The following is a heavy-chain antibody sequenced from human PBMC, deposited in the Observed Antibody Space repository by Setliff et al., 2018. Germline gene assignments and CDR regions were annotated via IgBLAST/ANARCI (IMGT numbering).Heavy chain of an antibody. CDR1: GGSISSYY. J-gene: IGHJ6*03. Sequence: SETLSLTCTVSGGSISSYYWSWIRQPPGKGLEWIGYIYYSGSTNYNPSLKSRVTISIDTSKNQFSLKLNSVTAADMAVYYCAREQWLDPPGYYYMDVWAKGTTVTVSS. CDR2: IYYSGST. V-gene: IGHV4-59*12. D-gene: IGHD6-19*01. CDR3: AREQWLDPPGYYYMDV.